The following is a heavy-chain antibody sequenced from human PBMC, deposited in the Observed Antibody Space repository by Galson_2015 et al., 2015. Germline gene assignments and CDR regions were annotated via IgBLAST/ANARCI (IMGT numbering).Heavy chain of an antibody. D-gene: IGHD6-19*01. CDR2: INHSGST. CDR3: ARGRRSGWSVGRFDY. V-gene: IGHV4-34*01. CDR1: GGSFSGYY. J-gene: IGHJ4*02. Sequence: SETLSLTCAVYGGSFSGYYWSWIRQPPGKGLEWIGEINHSGSTNYNPSLKSRVTISVDTSKNQFSLKLSSVTAADTAVYYCARGRRSGWSVGRFDYWGQGTLVTVSS.